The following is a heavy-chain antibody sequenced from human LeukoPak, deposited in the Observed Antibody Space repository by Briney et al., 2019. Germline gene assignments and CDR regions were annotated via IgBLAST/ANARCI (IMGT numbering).Heavy chain of an antibody. CDR1: GGSISSSSYY. V-gene: IGHV4-39*07. CDR3: ARGDSGDYPDFYYYAMDV. D-gene: IGHD4-17*01. Sequence: SETLSLTCTVSGGSISSSSYYWGWIRQPPGKGLEWIGSIYYSGSTYYNPSLKSRVTISVDTSKNQFSLKLSSVTAADTAVYYCARGDSGDYPDFYYYAMDVWGQGTTVTVSS. CDR2: IYYSGST. J-gene: IGHJ6*02.